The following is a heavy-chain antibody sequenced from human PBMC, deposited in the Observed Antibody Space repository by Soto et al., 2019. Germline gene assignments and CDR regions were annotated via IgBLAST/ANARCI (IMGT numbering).Heavy chain of an antibody. Sequence: VASVKVSCKASGYTFTSYYMHWVRQAPGQGFEWMGITNPSGGRTTYAQKFQGRVTVTADKSTSTAYMELRSLRSEDTAMYYCARAHYHESSGWSSAFDIWGQGTMVTVSS. CDR3: ARAHYHESSGWSSAFDI. CDR1: GYTFTSYY. CDR2: TNPSGGRT. D-gene: IGHD3-22*01. J-gene: IGHJ3*02. V-gene: IGHV1-46*01.